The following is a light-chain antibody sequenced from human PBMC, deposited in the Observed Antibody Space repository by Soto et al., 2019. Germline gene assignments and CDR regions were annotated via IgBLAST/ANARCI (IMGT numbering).Light chain of an antibody. CDR1: QSVSSY. Sequence: DIQMTQSPSSLSTSVGDRVTITCRASQSVSSYVNWYQQTPGKAPKLLIYAASSLQSGVPSRFSGSGSGTDFTLTISSLQPEDFATYFCQQSDSIPFTFGRGTKLEIK. V-gene: IGKV1-39*01. J-gene: IGKJ2*01. CDR2: AAS. CDR3: QQSDSIPFT.